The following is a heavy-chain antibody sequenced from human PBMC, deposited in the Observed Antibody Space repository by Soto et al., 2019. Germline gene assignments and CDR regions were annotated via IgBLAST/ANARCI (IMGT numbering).Heavy chain of an antibody. J-gene: IGHJ4*02. CDR1: GFTFSDYS. V-gene: IGHV3-48*02. D-gene: IGHD3-10*01. CDR3: AIDAGSWGS. Sequence: EVQLVESGGGLVQPGGSLRLSCAASGFTFSDYSMDWVRQAPGKGLEWVSYISSSSSTIYYADSVKGRFTISRDNAKNSLYMQLTSLRDEDTAVYYCAIDAGSWGSWGQGPLVTVSS. CDR2: ISSSSSTI.